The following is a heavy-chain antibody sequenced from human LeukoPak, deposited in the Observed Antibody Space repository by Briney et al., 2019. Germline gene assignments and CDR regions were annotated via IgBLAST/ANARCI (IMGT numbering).Heavy chain of an antibody. CDR1: GYTFTGYY. D-gene: IGHD2-2*01. CDR2: INSNSGDT. V-gene: IGHV1-2*06. Sequence: ASVKVSCKASGYTFTGYYMHLVRQAPGQGLEWMGRINSNSGDTNYAQKFQGRVTMTKDTSISTAYMELSRLRSDDTAVCYCARVVGDCSSTSRYGGYAFHLSGQGTMVTVSS. CDR3: ARVVGDCSSTSRYGGYAFHL. J-gene: IGHJ3*01.